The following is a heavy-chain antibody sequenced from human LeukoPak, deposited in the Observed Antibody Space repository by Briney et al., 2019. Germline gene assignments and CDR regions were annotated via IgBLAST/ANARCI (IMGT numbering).Heavy chain of an antibody. CDR2: IYYSGST. CDR3: ASRLEYYYDAFDI. Sequence: SETLSLTCTVSGGSISSYYWSWIRQPPGKGLEWIGYIYYSGSTNYDPSLKSRVTISVDTSKNQFSLKLSSVTAADTAVYYCASRLEYYYDAFDIWGQGTMVTVSS. V-gene: IGHV4-59*01. J-gene: IGHJ3*02. CDR1: GGSISSYY. D-gene: IGHD3-10*01.